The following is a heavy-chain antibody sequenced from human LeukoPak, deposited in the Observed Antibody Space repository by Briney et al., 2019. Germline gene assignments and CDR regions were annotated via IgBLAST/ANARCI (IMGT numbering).Heavy chain of an antibody. J-gene: IGHJ6*03. CDR3: ARTATEGEKDFWSGLLDYYYYYYMDV. CDR2: INHSGNT. V-gene: IGHV4-34*01. CDR1: GGSFSGYY. Sequence: PSETLSLTXAVYGGSFSGYYWSWIRQPPGKGLEWIGEINHSGNTNYNPSLKSRVTISVDTSKNQFSLKLSSVTAADTAVYYCARTATEGEKDFWSGLLDYYYYYYMDVWGKGTTVTVSS. D-gene: IGHD3-3*01.